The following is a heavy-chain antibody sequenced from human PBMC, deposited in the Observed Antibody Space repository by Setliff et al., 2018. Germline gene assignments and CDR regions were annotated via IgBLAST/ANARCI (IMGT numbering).Heavy chain of an antibody. CDR1: GFTFSSYW. CDR3: ARDPPWELRYFDL. Sequence: QPGGSLRLSCAASGFTFSSYWMHWVRQDPGKGLVWVSRVNDDGSSAMYADSVKGRFTMSRDNAKNTLYLQMNSLRAEDTAVYYCARDPPWELRYFDLWGRGTLVTVSS. V-gene: IGHV3-74*03. J-gene: IGHJ2*01. D-gene: IGHD1-26*01. CDR2: VNDDGSSA.